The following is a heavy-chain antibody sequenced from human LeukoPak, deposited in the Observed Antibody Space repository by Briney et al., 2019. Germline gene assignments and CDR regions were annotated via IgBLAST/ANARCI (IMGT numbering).Heavy chain of an antibody. D-gene: IGHD6-13*01. CDR1: GYTFTGYY. CDR2: INPNSGGT. V-gene: IGHV1-2*02. CDR3: ARTIRTYSSSRSLDY. J-gene: IGHJ4*02. Sequence: ASVKVSCKASGYTFTGYYMHWVRQAPGQGLEWMGWINPNSGGTNYAQKLQGRVTMTRDTSISTAYIALSRLRSDDTAVYYCARTIRTYSSSRSLDYWGQGTLVTVSS.